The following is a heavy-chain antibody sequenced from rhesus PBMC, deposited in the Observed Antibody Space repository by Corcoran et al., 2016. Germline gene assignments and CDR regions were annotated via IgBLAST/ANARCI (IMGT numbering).Heavy chain of an antibody. Sequence: QVQLQESGPGVVKPSETLSLTCAVSGGSISDSYRWSWIRQPPGKGLEWIGYIYGRSTSPNHNPSRKSRVTISKDTSKNQFSLKLSSVTAADTAVYYCARDCTSTTCYPADAFDFWGQGLRVTVSS. CDR1: GGSISDSYR. V-gene: IGHV4S10*01. D-gene: IGHD2-2*01. CDR3: ARDCTSTTCYPADAFDF. CDR2: IYGRSTSP. J-gene: IGHJ3*01.